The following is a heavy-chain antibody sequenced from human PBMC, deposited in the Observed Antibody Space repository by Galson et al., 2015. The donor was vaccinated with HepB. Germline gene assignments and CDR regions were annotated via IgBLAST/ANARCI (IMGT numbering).Heavy chain of an antibody. V-gene: IGHV5-51*03. CDR2: IYPVDSET. Sequence: QSGAEGKKRGESLKISCKGSADTFRTYWIAWVRQMPGKGLEWIGTIYPVDSETRYSPSFQGQVTISVDKSISTAYLQWSSLKASDTAMYYCAGERVNPLEIWGQGTMVTVSS. D-gene: IGHD3-3*01. J-gene: IGHJ3*02. CDR3: AGERVNPLEI. CDR1: ADTFRTYW.